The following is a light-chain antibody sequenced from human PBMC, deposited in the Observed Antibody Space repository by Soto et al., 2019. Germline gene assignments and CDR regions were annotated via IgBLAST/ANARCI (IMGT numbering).Light chain of an antibody. Sequence: EIVLTQSPGTLSLSPGERATLSCRASQSVSSSYLAWYQQKPGQAPRLLIYGASSRATGIPDRFSGSGSGTAFTLTISRLETEDFAVYYCHQYDSSPVTFGQGTKVEIK. CDR1: QSVSSSY. CDR3: HQYDSSPVT. CDR2: GAS. J-gene: IGKJ1*01. V-gene: IGKV3-20*01.